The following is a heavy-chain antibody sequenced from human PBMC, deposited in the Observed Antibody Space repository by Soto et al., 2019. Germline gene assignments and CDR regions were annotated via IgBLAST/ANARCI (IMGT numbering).Heavy chain of an antibody. Sequence: SETLSLTCAVYGGSFSGYYRSWIRQPPGKGLEWIGEINHSGSTNYNPSLKSRVTISVDTSKNQFSLKLSSVTAADTAVYYCARGFDYGGNPFDYWGQGTLVTVSS. CDR2: INHSGST. J-gene: IGHJ4*02. D-gene: IGHD4-17*01. V-gene: IGHV4-34*01. CDR1: GGSFSGYY. CDR3: ARGFDYGGNPFDY.